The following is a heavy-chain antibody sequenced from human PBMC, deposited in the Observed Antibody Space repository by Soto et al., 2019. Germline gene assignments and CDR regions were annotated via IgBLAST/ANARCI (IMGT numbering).Heavy chain of an antibody. CDR2: ISAYNGNT. D-gene: IGHD5-18*01. Sequence: GASVKVSCKASGYTFTSYVISWVRQAPGQGLEWMGWISAYNGNTNYAQKLQGRVTMTTDTSTSTAYMELRSLISDDTAVYYCARLDSAMLTYGLDVWGQGTTVTVSS. CDR1: GYTFTSYV. V-gene: IGHV1-18*01. CDR3: ARLDSAMLTYGLDV. J-gene: IGHJ6*02.